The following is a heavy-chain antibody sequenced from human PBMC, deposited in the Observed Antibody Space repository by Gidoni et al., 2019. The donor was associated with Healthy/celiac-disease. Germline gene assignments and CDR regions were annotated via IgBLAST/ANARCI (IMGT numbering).Heavy chain of an antibody. CDR1: GFTFRSYG. D-gene: IGHD2-21*02. J-gene: IGHJ4*02. V-gene: IGHV3-33*01. Sequence: QVQLVESGGGVVQPGRSLRLSCAASGFTFRSYGMPWVRQAPGKGLEWVAVIWYDGSNKYYADSVKGRFTISRDNSKNTLYLQMNSLRAEDTAVYYCAREGDRPYCGGDCYLYYFDYWGQGTLVTVSS. CDR2: IWYDGSNK. CDR3: AREGDRPYCGGDCYLYYFDY.